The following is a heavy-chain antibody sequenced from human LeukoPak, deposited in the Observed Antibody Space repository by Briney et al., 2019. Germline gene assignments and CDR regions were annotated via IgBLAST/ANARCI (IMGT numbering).Heavy chain of an antibody. CDR1: GLTFSSYG. D-gene: IGHD3-9*01. CDR3: ARGKYFDWSPIDY. Sequence: PGGSLRLSCAASGLTFSSYGMNWVRQAPGKGLEWVAVIWYDGSKKYYADPVKGRFTISRDNSKNTLYLQMNSLRAEDTAVYYCARGKYFDWSPIDYWGQGILVIVSP. J-gene: IGHJ4*02. V-gene: IGHV3-33*01. CDR2: IWYDGSKK.